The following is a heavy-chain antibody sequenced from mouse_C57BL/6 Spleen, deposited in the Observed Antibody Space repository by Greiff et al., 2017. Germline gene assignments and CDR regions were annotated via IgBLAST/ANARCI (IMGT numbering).Heavy chain of an antibody. J-gene: IGHJ4*01. CDR2: IDPSDSST. CDR1: GYTFTSYW. V-gene: IGHV1-69*01. D-gene: IGHD1-1*01. CDR3: ARWGYYGSSYYAMDY. Sequence: QVQLQQPGAELVMPGASVKLSCKASGYTFTSYWMPWVKQRPGQGLEWIGEIDPSDSSTNYNQKFKGKSTLTVDKSSSTAYMQLSSLTSEDSAVYYCARWGYYGSSYYAMDYWGQGTSVTVSS.